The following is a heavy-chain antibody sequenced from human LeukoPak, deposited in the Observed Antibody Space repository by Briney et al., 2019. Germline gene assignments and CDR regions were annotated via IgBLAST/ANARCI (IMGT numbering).Heavy chain of an antibody. D-gene: IGHD4-17*01. CDR1: GLFVSSNY. V-gene: IGHV3-53*01. CDR3: AKDRGDYGDYVDY. J-gene: IGHJ4*02. Sequence: GGSLRLSCAASGLFVSSNYMTWVRQAPGKGLEWVSVIYSGGSIYYADSVMGRFTISRDNSRNTLYLQMNSLRAEDTAVYYCAKDRGDYGDYVDYWGQGTLVTVSS. CDR2: IYSGGSI.